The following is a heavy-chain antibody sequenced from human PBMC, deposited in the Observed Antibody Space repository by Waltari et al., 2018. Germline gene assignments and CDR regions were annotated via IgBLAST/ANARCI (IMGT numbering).Heavy chain of an antibody. CDR2: MTNMGNTR. J-gene: IGHJ4*02. Sequence: ELQLVESGGGLFQPGGSLRLSCTASGSPFDLYEMNWVRQAPGKGLELMSYMTNMGNTRLYADSVKGRFTISRDNTNNSLFLQLHSLRVEDTAVYYCARKRVASRDRWGQGTLVTVSS. CDR1: GSPFDLYE. D-gene: IGHD2-21*02. CDR3: ARKRVASRDR. V-gene: IGHV3-48*03.